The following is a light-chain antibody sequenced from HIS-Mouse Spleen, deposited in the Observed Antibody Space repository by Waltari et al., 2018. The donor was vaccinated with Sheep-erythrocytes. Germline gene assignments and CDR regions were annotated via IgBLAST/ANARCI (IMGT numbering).Light chain of an antibody. CDR2: AAS. CDR3: QQSYSTPQFT. CDR1: QTISSY. V-gene: IGKV1-39*01. J-gene: IGKJ3*01. Sequence: DLQMTQFPSSLSASVGDRVTITCRESQTISSYLNWYQQKPGKAPKLLIYAASSLQSGVPSRFSGSGSGTDFTLTISSLQPEDFATYYCQQSYSTPQFTFGPGTKVDIK.